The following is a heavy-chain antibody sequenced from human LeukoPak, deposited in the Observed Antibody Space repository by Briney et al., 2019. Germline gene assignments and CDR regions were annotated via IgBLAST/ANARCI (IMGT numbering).Heavy chain of an antibody. J-gene: IGHJ4*02. V-gene: IGHV3-7*01. D-gene: IGHD3-3*01. CDR3: ARERPFGVYDY. CDR1: GFTFSTYA. CDR2: IKQDGSEK. Sequence: GGSLRLSCAASGFTFSTYAMHWVRQAPGKGLEWAANIKQDGSEKYYVDSVKGRFTISRDNAKNSLYLQMNSLRAEDTAVYYCARERPFGVYDYWGQGTLVTVSS.